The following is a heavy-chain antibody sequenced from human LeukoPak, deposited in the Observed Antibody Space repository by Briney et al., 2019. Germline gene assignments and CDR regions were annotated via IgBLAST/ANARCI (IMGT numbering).Heavy chain of an antibody. D-gene: IGHD3-22*01. V-gene: IGHV1-8*02. Sequence: ASVKVSCKASGYTFTGYCMHWVRQATGQGLEWMGWMNPNSGNTGYAQKFQGRVTMTRNTSISTAYMELSSLRSEDTAVYYCARAYDPIDAFDIWGQGTMVTVSS. CDR3: ARAYDPIDAFDI. CDR2: MNPNSGNT. CDR1: GYTFTGYC. J-gene: IGHJ3*02.